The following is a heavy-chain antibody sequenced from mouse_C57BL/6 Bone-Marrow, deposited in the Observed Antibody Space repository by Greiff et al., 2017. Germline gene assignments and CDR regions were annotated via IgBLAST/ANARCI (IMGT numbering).Heavy chain of an antibody. V-gene: IGHV1-81*01. D-gene: IGHD4-1*01. CDR1: GYTFTSYG. Sequence: VQLQQSGAELARPGASVKLSCKASGYTFTSYGISWVKQRTGQGLEWIGEIYPRSGNTYYNEKFKGKATLTADKSSSTAYMEFRSLTSEDSAVYFCARSWVYFDYWGQGTTLTVSS. CDR2: IYPRSGNT. J-gene: IGHJ2*01. CDR3: ARSWVYFDY.